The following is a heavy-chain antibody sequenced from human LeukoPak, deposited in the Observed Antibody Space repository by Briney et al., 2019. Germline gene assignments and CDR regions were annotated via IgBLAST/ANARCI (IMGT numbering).Heavy chain of an antibody. CDR1: GYTFTSYY. D-gene: IGHD3-22*01. J-gene: IGHJ6*03. Sequence: GASVKVSCKASGYTFTSYYMHWVRQAPGQGLEWMGIINPSGGSTSYAQKFQGRVTMTRDTSTSTVYMELSSLRSEDTAVYYCARASYYYDSSGYYSSYYYYYMDVWGKGTTVTVSS. CDR3: ARASYYYDSSGYYSSYYYYYMDV. V-gene: IGHV1-46*01. CDR2: INPSGGST.